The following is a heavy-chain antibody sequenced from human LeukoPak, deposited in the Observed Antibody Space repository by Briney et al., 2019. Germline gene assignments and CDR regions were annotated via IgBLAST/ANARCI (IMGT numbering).Heavy chain of an antibody. CDR2: IYYTGST. V-gene: IGHV4-59*01. CDR3: AREAGPQTCHSSSCFFDY. J-gene: IGHJ4*02. Sequence: SETLSLTCTVSGGSISNYYWSWIRQPPGKGLEWIGYIYYTGSTNYNASLESRVTISVDTSKNQFSLRLRSVTAADTAGYYCAREAGPQTCHSSSCFFDYWGQGTLVTVSS. D-gene: IGHD6-13*01. CDR1: GGSISNYY.